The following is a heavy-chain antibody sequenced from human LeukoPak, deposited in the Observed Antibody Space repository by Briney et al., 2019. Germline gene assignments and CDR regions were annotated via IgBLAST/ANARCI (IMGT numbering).Heavy chain of an antibody. CDR3: AKDGLNYYDTSGYPNWFDP. CDR1: GFTFSSYW. D-gene: IGHD3-22*01. CDR2: INTNGSPT. Sequence: GGSPRLSCAASGFTFSSYWMHWVRQAPGKGLVWVSRINTNGSPTQYADSVKGRFTISRDNAKNTLYLQMNSLRAEDTAVYYCAKDGLNYYDTSGYPNWFDPWGQGTLVTVSS. V-gene: IGHV3-74*01. J-gene: IGHJ5*02.